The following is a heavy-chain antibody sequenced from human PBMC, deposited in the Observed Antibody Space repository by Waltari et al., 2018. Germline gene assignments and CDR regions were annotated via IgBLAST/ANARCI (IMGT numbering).Heavy chain of an antibody. Sequence: QLQLQESGPGLVKPSETLSLTCTVSGGSVSSSSYYWGWIRQPPGKWLEWIGSINNSGRTHSHQSRKSGVTISVDPSKNQFSLKVNSGTAADTAVYSCARRAPDSSGSQYYFDHWGQGTLVTVSS. CDR1: GGSVSSSSYY. D-gene: IGHD3-22*01. V-gene: IGHV4-39*01. J-gene: IGHJ4*02. CDR2: INNSGRT. CDR3: ARRAPDSSGSQYYFDH.